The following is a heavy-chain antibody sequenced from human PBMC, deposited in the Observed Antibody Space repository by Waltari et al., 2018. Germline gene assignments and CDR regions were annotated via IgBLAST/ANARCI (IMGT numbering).Heavy chain of an antibody. Sequence: EVQLLQSGTELKKPGRTVKNSGQGSGYRFPDYYNPWVQQAPGKVHPWMELVDTEDGETIYAERFQGRVTITADTSTETALMELSSLTSDDSAVYYCVTALGDRSSASRPFDVWGLGTLITVSS. J-gene: IGHJ3*01. V-gene: IGHV1-69-2*01. D-gene: IGHD3-10*01. CDR1: GYRFPDYY. CDR2: VDTEDGET. CDR3: VTALGDRSSASRPFDV.